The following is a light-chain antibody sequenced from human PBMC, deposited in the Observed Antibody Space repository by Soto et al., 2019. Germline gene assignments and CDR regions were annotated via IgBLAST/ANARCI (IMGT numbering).Light chain of an antibody. J-gene: IGKJ5*01. CDR3: QFYGSSLIT. CDR1: QSVNSR. Sequence: EIVLKQFAGTVPLTAGERATLSGRASQSVNSRLAWYQHRPGQPPRILISGASNRASGIPDRFSGSGSGTGFTLTISRLEPEDVAIDYCQFYGSSLITFGQGTRLEIK. CDR2: GAS. V-gene: IGKV3-20*01.